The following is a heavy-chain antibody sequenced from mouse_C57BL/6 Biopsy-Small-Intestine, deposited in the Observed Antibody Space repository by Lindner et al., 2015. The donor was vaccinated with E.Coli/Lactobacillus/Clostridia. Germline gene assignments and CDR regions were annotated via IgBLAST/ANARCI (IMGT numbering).Heavy chain of an antibody. J-gene: IGHJ2*01. CDR3: ARAIYYGYVDY. CDR1: GYSFTGYF. Sequence: VQLQESGPELVKPGDSVKISCKASGYSFTGYFMNWVMQSHGKSLEWIGRINPYNGDTFYNQKFKGKATLTVDKSSSTAHMELRSLTSEDSAVYYCARAIYYGYVDYWGQGTTLTVSS. D-gene: IGHD2-1*01. V-gene: IGHV1-20*01. CDR2: INPYNGDT.